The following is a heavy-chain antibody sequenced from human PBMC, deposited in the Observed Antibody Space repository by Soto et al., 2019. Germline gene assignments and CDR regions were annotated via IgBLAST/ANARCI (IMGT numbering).Heavy chain of an antibody. V-gene: IGHV2-70*04. Sequence: SGPTLVNPTQTLTLTCTVSGFSLSTSGMRVSWIRQPPGKALEWLARIDWDDDKFYSTSLKTRLTISKDTSKNQVVLTMTNMDPVDTATYYCARDGYYGMDVWGQGTTVTVSS. CDR2: IDWDDDK. CDR3: ARDGYYGMDV. CDR1: GFSLSTSGMR. J-gene: IGHJ6*02.